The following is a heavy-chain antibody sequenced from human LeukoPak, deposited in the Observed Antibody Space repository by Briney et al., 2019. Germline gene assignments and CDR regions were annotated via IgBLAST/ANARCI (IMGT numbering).Heavy chain of an antibody. D-gene: IGHD2-15*01. CDR2: INPSGGST. J-gene: IGHJ4*02. Sequence: GASVKVSCKASGYTFTSYYMHWVRQAPGQGLEWMGIINPSGGSTSYAQKFQGRVTMTRDTSTSTVYMELSSLRSEDTAVHFCARGYCSGNSCYYFDYWGQGTLVTVSS. CDR3: ARGYCSGNSCYYFDY. CDR1: GYTFTSYY. V-gene: IGHV1-46*01.